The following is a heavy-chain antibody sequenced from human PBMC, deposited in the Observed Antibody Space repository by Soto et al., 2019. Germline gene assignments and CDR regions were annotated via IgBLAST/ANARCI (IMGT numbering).Heavy chain of an antibody. J-gene: IGHJ6*03. V-gene: IGHV3-74*01. Sequence: EVQLVESGGGLVQPGGSLRLSCAASGFTFSNYWMYWVRQAPGKGLVWVSRINSDGSVSSYADSVQGRLTISRDNVKNTLHLQMDSLRAEDTAVYYCARGDCVGGSSYTLAGSFYYYMDVWGKGTTVTVFS. CDR3: ARGDCVGGSSYTLAGSFYYYMDV. CDR1: GFTFSNYW. D-gene: IGHD2-15*01. CDR2: INSDGSVS.